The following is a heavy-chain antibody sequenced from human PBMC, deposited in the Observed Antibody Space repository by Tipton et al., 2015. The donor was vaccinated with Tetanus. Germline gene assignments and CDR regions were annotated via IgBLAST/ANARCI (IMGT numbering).Heavy chain of an antibody. CDR3: ARALGRFQQSNWFDP. Sequence: LRLSCTVSGDSISFYYWSWIRQPPGKGLEWIGYIYYSGNTKYKASLKSLVTMSVDTSKNQFYLILISVTPADTAVFYCARALGRFQQSNWFDPWGRGTLVAVPS. D-gene: IGHD1/OR15-1a*01. V-gene: IGHV4-59*01. CDR1: GDSISFYY. CDR2: IYYSGNT. J-gene: IGHJ5*02.